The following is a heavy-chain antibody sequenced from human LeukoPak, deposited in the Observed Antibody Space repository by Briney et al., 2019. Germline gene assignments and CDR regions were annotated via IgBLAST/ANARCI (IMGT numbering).Heavy chain of an antibody. CDR2: IYTSGST. J-gene: IGHJ6*03. V-gene: IGHV4-61*02. D-gene: IGHD3-10*01. CDR3: AREVLLWFGESLDLYYYYMDV. Sequence: SETLSLTCTVSGGSISSGSYYWSWIRQPAGKGLEWIGRIYTSGSTNYNPSLKSRITISVDTSKNQFSLKLSSVTDADTDVYYCAREVLLWFGESLDLYYYYMDVWGKGTTVTVSS. CDR1: GGSISSGSYY.